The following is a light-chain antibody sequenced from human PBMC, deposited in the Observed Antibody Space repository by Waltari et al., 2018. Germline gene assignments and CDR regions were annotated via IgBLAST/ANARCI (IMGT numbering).Light chain of an antibody. J-gene: IGLJ2*01. V-gene: IGLV3-1*01. CDR2: QNT. CDR3: QAWDSTIAV. CDR1: ELGSNY. Sequence: SYEVTQPPSVSVSPGQTASVTCPADELGSNYASWYQQRPGQSPVVVIYQNTKRPSGIPGRFSGSNSGNTATLTISGTQAMDEADYYCQAWDSTIAVFGGGTKLTVL.